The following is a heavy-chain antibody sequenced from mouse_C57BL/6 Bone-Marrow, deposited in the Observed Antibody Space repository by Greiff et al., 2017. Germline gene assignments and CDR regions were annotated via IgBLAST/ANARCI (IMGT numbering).Heavy chain of an antibody. CDR2: IDPEDGDT. Sequence: EVQLQQSGAELVRPGASVKLSCTASGFNIKDYYMPWVKQRPEQGLEWIGRIDPEDGDTASAPKFQGKATMTADTSSNTAYRQLSSLTSEDTAVYYCTPITTVVATRGYWGQGTTRTVSS. CDR3: TPITTVVATRGY. V-gene: IGHV14-1*01. J-gene: IGHJ2*01. CDR1: GFNIKDYY. D-gene: IGHD1-1*01.